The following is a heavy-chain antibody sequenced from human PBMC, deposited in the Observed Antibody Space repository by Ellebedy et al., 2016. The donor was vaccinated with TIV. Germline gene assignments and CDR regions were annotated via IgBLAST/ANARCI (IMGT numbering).Heavy chain of an antibody. J-gene: IGHJ4*02. Sequence: GGSLRLSCAASGFTFDDSVMHWVRQPPGKGLEWVSGIAWNGAHIDYADSVKGRFTMFRDNAENSLFLQMDSLRVEDTAFYYCVKGFSTSAAPPFDFWGQGTLVIVSS. CDR3: VKGFSTSAAPPFDF. V-gene: IGHV3-9*01. CDR2: IAWNGAHI. D-gene: IGHD3-3*02. CDR1: GFTFDDSV.